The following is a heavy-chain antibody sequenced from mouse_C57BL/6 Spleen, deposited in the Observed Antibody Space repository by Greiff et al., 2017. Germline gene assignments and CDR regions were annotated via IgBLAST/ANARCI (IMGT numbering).Heavy chain of an antibody. V-gene: IGHV3-6*01. Sequence: EVQLVESGPGLVKPSQSLSLTCSVTGYSITSGYYWNWIRQFPGNKLEWMGYISYDGSNNYNPSLKNRISITRDTSKNQFFLKLNSVTTEDTATYCCARELGPRDYFDYWGQGTTLTVSS. CDR1: GYSITSGYY. D-gene: IGHD4-1*01. CDR2: ISYDGSN. CDR3: ARELGPRDYFDY. J-gene: IGHJ2*01.